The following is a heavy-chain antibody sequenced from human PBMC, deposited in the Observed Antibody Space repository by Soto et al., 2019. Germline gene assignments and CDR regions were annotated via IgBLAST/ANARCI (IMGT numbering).Heavy chain of an antibody. CDR1: GGTFSSYA. CDR2: IIPIFGTA. D-gene: IGHD6-19*01. Sequence: QVQLVQSGAEVKKPGSSVKVSCKASGGTFSSYAISWVRQAPGQGLEWMGGIIPIFGTANYAQKFQGRVTITADESTSTAYMEPGSLRSEDTAVYYCARDPESGIAVAGGWFDPWGQGTLVTVSS. J-gene: IGHJ5*02. V-gene: IGHV1-69*12. CDR3: ARDPESGIAVAGGWFDP.